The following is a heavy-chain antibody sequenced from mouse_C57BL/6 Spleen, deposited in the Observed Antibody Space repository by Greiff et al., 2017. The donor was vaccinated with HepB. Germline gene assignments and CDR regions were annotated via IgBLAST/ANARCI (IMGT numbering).Heavy chain of an antibody. CDR1: GYTFTSYW. D-gene: IGHD1-1*01. CDR2: IYPGSGST. J-gene: IGHJ2*01. CDR3: ARSGVITTVVAPFDY. V-gene: IGHV1-55*01. Sequence: QVQLQQPGAELVKPGASVKMSCKASGYTFTSYWITWVKQRPGQGLEWIGDIYPGSGSTNYNEKFKSKATLTVDTSSSTAYMQLCSLTSEDSAVYYCARSGVITTVVAPFDYWGQGTTLTVSS.